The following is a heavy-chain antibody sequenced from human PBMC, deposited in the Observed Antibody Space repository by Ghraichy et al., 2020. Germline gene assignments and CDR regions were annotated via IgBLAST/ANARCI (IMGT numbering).Heavy chain of an antibody. V-gene: IGHV3-23*01. CDR3: AKGSDFWSGYSGA. CDR1: GFTFSSYA. J-gene: IGHJ4*02. D-gene: IGHD3-3*01. CDR2: ISGSGGST. Sequence: GESLNISCAASGFTFSSYAMSWVRQAPGKGLEWVSAISGSGGSTYYADSVKGRFTISRDNSKNTLYLQMNSLRAEDTAVYYCAKGSDFWSGYSGAWGQGTLVTVSS.